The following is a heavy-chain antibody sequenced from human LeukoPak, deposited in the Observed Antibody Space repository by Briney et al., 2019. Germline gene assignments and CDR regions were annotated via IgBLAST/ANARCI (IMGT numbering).Heavy chain of an antibody. V-gene: IGHV4-59*08. Sequence: SETLSLTCTVSGGSMSSHYWSWIRQSPGKGLQWIGYIYYSGSTSYNPSLKSRVTILVDTSKNQFSLKLSSVTAADTAVYYCARQSYGDYFDYWGQGTLVTVSS. CDR3: ARQSYGDYFDY. CDR2: IYYSGST. D-gene: IGHD4-17*01. CDR1: GGSMSSHY. J-gene: IGHJ4*02.